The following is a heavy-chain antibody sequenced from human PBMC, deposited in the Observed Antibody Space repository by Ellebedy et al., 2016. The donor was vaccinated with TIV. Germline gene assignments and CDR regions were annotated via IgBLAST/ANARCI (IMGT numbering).Heavy chain of an antibody. J-gene: IGHJ4*02. CDR2: LNQDGSEK. Sequence: GGSLRPSCAASAFTLSIYWMSWVRQVPGKGLEWVANLNQDGSEKYYVDSVKGRFSISRDNAKNSLYLQMNSLRAEDTAVYYCARAVGGSSSLWGQGTLVTVSS. CDR1: AFTLSIYW. D-gene: IGHD6-13*01. V-gene: IGHV3-7*03. CDR3: ARAVGGSSSL.